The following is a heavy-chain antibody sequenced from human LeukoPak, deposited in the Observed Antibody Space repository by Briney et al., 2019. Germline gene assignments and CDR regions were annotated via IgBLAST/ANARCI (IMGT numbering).Heavy chain of an antibody. CDR2: IKEGGGEE. J-gene: IGHJ6*02. V-gene: IGHV3-7*01. CDR1: GFTFSEYA. D-gene: IGHD3-16*01. Sequence: PGGSLRLSCAASGFTFSEYAMHWVRQAPGKGLEWVANIKEGGGEEYYADSLKGRFTISRDNAKNLLYLQMNSLRAEDTAVYYCARDTSSYGLDVWGQGTTVTVSS. CDR3: ARDTSSYGLDV.